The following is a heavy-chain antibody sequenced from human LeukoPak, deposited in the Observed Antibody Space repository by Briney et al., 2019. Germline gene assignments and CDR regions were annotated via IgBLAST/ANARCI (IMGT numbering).Heavy chain of an antibody. CDR3: ARDPGAIVSSSWYRAEFDY. V-gene: IGHV1-2*02. J-gene: IGHJ4*02. CDR1: GYTFTGYY. Sequence: ASVKVSSTASGYTFTGYYMHWVRQAPGQGLEWMGWINPNSGGTNYAQKFQGRVTMTRDTSISTAYMELSRLRSDDTAVYYCARDPGAIVSSSWYRAEFDYWGQGTLVTVSS. D-gene: IGHD6-13*01. CDR2: INPNSGGT.